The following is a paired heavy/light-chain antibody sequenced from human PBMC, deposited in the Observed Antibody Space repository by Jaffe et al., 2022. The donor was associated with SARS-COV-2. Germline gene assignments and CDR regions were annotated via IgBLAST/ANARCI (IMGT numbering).Heavy chain of an antibody. CDR1: GYAFGSYD. CDR3: ARAPVMTYDDLLAGYHYEMDV. V-gene: IGHV1-8*02. CDR2: INPSSGNR. J-gene: IGHJ6*04. D-gene: IGHD3-22*01. Sequence: QVQLVQSGAEVKKAGASVKVSCKASGYAFGSYDINWVRHTPGQGLEWMGWINPSSGNRDFAQRFQGRLTLTRDPSMSTAYMALNSLTPDDTAIYYCARAPVMTYDDLLAGYHYEMDVWGGGTTVTVSS.
Light chain of an antibody. CDR2: EDY. CDR3: GTWDTNLSAV. CDR1: DSNLGRHY. Sequence: QSVLTQPPSVSAASGEKVTISCSGGDSNLGRHYVSWYQHLPGTAPKLLIYEDYKRPSGIPDRFSGSKSGTSATLAITGLQTGDEADYYCGTWDTNLSAVFGGGTKLTVL. V-gene: IGLV1-51*01. J-gene: IGLJ3*02.